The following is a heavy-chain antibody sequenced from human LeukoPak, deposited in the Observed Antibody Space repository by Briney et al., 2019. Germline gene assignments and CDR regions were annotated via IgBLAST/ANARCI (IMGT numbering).Heavy chain of an antibody. V-gene: IGHV3-48*03. CDR2: ITSSGSSI. Sequence: GGSLRLSCAASGFTFSSYEMNWVRQAPKKGLEWVSSITSSGSSIYYADSVKGRFPISRDNSKNTLFLQMDSLRIEDTALYYCARRLPAAVLDYWGQGTLVTVAS. J-gene: IGHJ4*02. CDR3: ARRLPAAVLDY. D-gene: IGHD2-2*01. CDR1: GFTFSSYE.